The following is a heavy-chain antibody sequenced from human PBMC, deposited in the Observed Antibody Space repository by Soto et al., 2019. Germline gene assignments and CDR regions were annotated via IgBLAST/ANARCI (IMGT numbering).Heavy chain of an antibody. Sequence: XAVKVSCNASGYSFTSYYMHWVRQAPGQGLEWMGIINPSGGSTSYAQKFQGRVTMTRDTSTSTVYMELSSLRSEDTAVYYCARALLSEGITIFGVVPGYYGMDVWGQGTTVTVSS. CDR3: ARALLSEGITIFGVVPGYYGMDV. CDR2: INPSGGST. V-gene: IGHV1-46*01. CDR1: GYSFTSYY. D-gene: IGHD3-3*01. J-gene: IGHJ6*02.